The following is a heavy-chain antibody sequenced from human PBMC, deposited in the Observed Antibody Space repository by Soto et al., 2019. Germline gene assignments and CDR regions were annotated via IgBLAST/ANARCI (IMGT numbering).Heavy chain of an antibody. J-gene: IGHJ5*02. CDR3: ARGYYYDSSGYYRENWFDP. CDR2: IYHSGST. Sequence: SETLSLTCAVSGGSISSGGYSWSWIRQPPGKGLEWIGYIYHSGSTYYNPSLKSRVTISVDRSKNQSSLKLSSVTAADTAVYYCARGYYYDSSGYYRENWFDPWGQGTLVTVSS. CDR1: GGSISSGGYS. V-gene: IGHV4-30-2*01. D-gene: IGHD3-22*01.